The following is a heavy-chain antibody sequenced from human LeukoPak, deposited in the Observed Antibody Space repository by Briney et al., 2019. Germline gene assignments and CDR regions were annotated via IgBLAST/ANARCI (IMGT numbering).Heavy chain of an antibody. CDR3: ARDSQLGAFDI. D-gene: IGHD5-24*01. Sequence: GGSLRLSCAASGFTFSSYSMNWVRQAPGKGLEWVSSISSSSSYIYYADSVKGRFTISRDNAKSSLYLQMNSLRAEDTAVYYCARDSQLGAFDIWGQGTMVTVSS. CDR1: GFTFSSYS. V-gene: IGHV3-21*01. CDR2: ISSSSSYI. J-gene: IGHJ3*02.